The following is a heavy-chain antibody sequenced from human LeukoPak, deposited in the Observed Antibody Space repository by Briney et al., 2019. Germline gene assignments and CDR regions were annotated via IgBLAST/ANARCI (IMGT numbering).Heavy chain of an antibody. CDR1: GFMFSSYA. CDR2: ISGGGSNT. J-gene: IGHJ3*02. Sequence: PGGSLRLSCAASGFMFSSYAMSWVRQAPGKGLEWVSSISGGGSNTYFADSVKGRFSVSRDNAKNSLYLQMNSLRAEDTAVYYCARDGYNKDAFDIWGQGTMVTVSS. V-gene: IGHV3-23*01. D-gene: IGHD5-24*01. CDR3: ARDGYNKDAFDI.